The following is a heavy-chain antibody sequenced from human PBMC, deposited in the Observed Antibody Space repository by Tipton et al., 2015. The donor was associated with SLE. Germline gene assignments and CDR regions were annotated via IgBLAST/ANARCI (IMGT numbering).Heavy chain of an antibody. J-gene: IGHJ2*01. D-gene: IGHD6-13*01. CDR3: ARDLSGVAGTGGYVDL. V-gene: IGHV3-53*01. CDR1: GFTVSSNY. CDR2: IYSGGGT. Sequence: QLVQSGGGLIQPGGSLRLSCAASGFTVSSNYMSWVGQAPGKGLEWVSVIYSGGGTYYADSVKGRFTISRDNSKNTLYLQINSLRAEDTAVYYCARDLSGVAGTGGYVDLWGRGTLVTVSS.